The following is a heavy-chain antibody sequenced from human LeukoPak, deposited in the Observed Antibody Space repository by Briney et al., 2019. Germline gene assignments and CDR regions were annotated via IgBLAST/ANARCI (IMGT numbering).Heavy chain of an antibody. Sequence: PSETLSLTCAVYGGPFGVYYWSWVRQPPGKGLEWIGEINHSGSNNYNPSLQRRVTISVDTSKTHFSLKLSSVTAADTAVYYCAGPGAGDLDYWGQGTLVTVSS. J-gene: IGHJ4*02. CDR1: GGPFGVYY. D-gene: IGHD3-10*01. CDR2: INHSGSN. CDR3: AGPGAGDLDY. V-gene: IGHV4-34*01.